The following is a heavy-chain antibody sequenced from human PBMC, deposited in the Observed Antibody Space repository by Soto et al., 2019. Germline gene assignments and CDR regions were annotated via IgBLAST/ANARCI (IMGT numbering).Heavy chain of an antibody. D-gene: IGHD5-12*01. V-gene: IGHV4-34*01. J-gene: IGHJ4*02. Sequence: PSETLSLSCAVDGGSFSGYYWTWIRQPPGTGLEWIGEINHSGSTNYNPSLKSRVTISVDTSKNTLYLQMNSLRAEDTAVYYCARESDIVATNPTFDYWGQGTLVTVSS. CDR3: ARESDIVATNPTFDY. CDR1: GGSFSGYY. CDR2: INHSGST.